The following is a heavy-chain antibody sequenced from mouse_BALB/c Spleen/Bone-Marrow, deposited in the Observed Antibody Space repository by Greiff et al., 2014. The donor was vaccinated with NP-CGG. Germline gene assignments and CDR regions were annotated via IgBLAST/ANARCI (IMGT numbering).Heavy chain of an antibody. J-gene: IGHJ4*01. D-gene: IGHD2-10*01. CDR1: GYSITSGYS. V-gene: IGHV3-1*02. CDR3: ARSAYYGSMDY. CDR2: IHYSGST. Sequence: EVKLMESGPDLVKPSQSLSLTCTVTGYSITSGYSWHWIRQFPGNKLEWMGYIHYSGSTNYNQTLKGRISITRDTSKNHFFLQLNSVTPEDTATYYCARSAYYGSMDYWGQGTSVTVSS.